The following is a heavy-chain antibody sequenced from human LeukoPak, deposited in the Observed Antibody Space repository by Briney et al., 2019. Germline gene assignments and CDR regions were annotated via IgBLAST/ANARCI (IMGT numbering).Heavy chain of an antibody. J-gene: IGHJ4*02. V-gene: IGHV4-39*07. CDR1: GGSISSSSYY. Sequence: SETLSLTCTVSGGSISSSSYYWGWIRQPPGKGLEWIGYIYHSGSTYYNPSLKSRVTISVDRSKNQFSLKLSSVTAADTAVYYCARVNLRVATTHYFDYWGQGTLVTVSS. CDR2: IYHSGST. D-gene: IGHD5-12*01. CDR3: ARVNLRVATTHYFDY.